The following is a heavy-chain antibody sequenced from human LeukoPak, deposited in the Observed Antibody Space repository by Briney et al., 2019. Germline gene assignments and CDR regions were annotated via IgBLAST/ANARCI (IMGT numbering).Heavy chain of an antibody. CDR3: AGGQGWHFDL. Sequence: PGGSLRLSCAASGISLSSLWMSWFRQAPGKGLEWVADIRQDGSDEHYVASVKGRLTISRDSTSLFLQMNSLRAEDTAVYYCAGGQGWHFDLWGRGTLITVSS. D-gene: IGHD2-15*01. V-gene: IGHV3-7*01. CDR1: GISLSSLW. J-gene: IGHJ2*01. CDR2: IRQDGSDE.